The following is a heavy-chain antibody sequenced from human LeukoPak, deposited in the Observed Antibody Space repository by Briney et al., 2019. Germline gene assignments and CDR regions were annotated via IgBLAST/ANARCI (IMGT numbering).Heavy chain of an antibody. V-gene: IGHV3-48*01. D-gene: IGHD3-16*01. CDR3: VRDGGSYDPPDY. J-gene: IGHJ4*02. CDR2: ISYSSTTT. Sequence: GGSLRLSCAASGFTFSSYRMNWVRQAPGKGLEWISHISYSSTTTHNADSVMGRFTISRDNAKNSLYLQMNSLRAEDTAIYYRVRDGGSYDPPDYWGQGTLVTVSS. CDR1: GFTFSSYR.